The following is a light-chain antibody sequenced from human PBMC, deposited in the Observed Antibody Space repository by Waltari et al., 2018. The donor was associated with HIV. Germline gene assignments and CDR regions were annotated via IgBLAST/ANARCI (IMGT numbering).Light chain of an antibody. J-gene: IGKJ1*01. CDR1: QNIGSW. Sequence: DIQMTQYTSTLSASLGDRVTITCRASQNIGSWLAWYQMKPGKAPKLLIYKASSLESGVSSRFSGSGSGTEFTLTITSLQPDDFATYYCQYYSTYPRTFGQGTKV. CDR2: KAS. CDR3: QYYSTYPRT. V-gene: IGKV1-5*03.